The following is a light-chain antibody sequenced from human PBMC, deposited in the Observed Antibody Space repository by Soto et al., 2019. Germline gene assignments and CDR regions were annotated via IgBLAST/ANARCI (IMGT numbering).Light chain of an antibody. V-gene: IGKV3-20*01. CDR2: DAS. Sequence: EIVLTQSPGTLSLSQGERATLSCRASQSVSSSYLAWYQQKPGPAPRLLIYDASSRATGIPDRFSGSGSGTDFTLTVSRLEPEDFALYYCQQYGSSPTWTFGQGTKVDI. J-gene: IGKJ1*01. CDR3: QQYGSSPTWT. CDR1: QSVSSSY.